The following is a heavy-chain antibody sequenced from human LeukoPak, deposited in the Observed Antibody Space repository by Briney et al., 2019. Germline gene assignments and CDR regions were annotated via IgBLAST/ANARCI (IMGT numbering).Heavy chain of an antibody. CDR2: VSVTGAP. J-gene: IGHJ6*03. CDR1: GFSFSSYA. V-gene: IGHV3-23*01. CDR3: VKDPLASTTGKYYMDV. Sequence: QPGGSLRLSCAASGFSFSSYAMSWVRQTPERGLEWVSSVSVTGAPYNGDSAKGRFTTSRDNSKNTMYLQMNSLRAEDTAVYYCVKDPLASTTGKYYMDVWGKGTTVIVSS. D-gene: IGHD1-1*01.